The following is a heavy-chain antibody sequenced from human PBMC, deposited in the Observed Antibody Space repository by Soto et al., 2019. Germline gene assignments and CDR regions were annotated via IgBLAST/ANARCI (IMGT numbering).Heavy chain of an antibody. CDR1: GGSISGSY. D-gene: IGHD6-19*01. CDR2: VYYTGST. J-gene: IGHJ4*02. V-gene: IGHV4-59*01. Sequence: SETLSLTGSVSGGSISGSYWSWIRQSPGKGLEWLGYVYYTGSTNYSPSLRSRVSISVDTSKNEFSLRLSSVTAADTAVYFCARSVAVPGAHIDYWGQGTQVTVSS. CDR3: ARSVAVPGAHIDY.